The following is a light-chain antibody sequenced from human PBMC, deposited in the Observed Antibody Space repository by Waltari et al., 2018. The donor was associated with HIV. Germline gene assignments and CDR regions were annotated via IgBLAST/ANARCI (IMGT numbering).Light chain of an antibody. CDR1: QDISHY. CDR2: DAS. Sequence: DIQMTQSPSSLSASVGDRVTITCPASQDISHYLNWYQQKPGKAPKLLIYDASNVETGVPSRFSGSGSGTDFTFTISSLQPEDIATYYCQQYDNLLLTFGGGTKVEIK. J-gene: IGKJ4*01. V-gene: IGKV1-33*01. CDR3: QQYDNLLLT.